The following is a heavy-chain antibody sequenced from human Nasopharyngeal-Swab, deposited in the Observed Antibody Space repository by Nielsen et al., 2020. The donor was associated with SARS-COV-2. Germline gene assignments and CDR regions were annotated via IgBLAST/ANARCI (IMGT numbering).Heavy chain of an antibody. J-gene: IGHJ3*02. CDR2: IYYSGST. CDR1: GGSISSGGYY. Sequence: SETLCLTCTVSGGSISSGGYYWIWIRQHPGKGLEWIGYIYYSGSTYYNPSLKSRVTISVDTSKNQFSLKVSSVTAADTAVYYCTRDQWDIMGATHDAFDIWGQGTMVTVSS. CDR3: TRDQWDIMGATHDAFDI. D-gene: IGHD1-26*01. V-gene: IGHV4-31*03.